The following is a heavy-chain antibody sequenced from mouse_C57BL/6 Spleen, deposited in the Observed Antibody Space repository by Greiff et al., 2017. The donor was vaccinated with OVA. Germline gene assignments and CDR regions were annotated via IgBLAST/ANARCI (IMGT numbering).Heavy chain of an antibody. CDR1: GYTFTDYE. V-gene: IGHV1-15*01. CDR3: TRQEHYGSGY. D-gene: IGHD1-1*01. Sequence: QVQLQQSGAELVRPGASVTLSCKASGYTFTDYEMHWVKQTPVHGLEWIGAIDPETGGTAYNQKFKGKAILTADKSSSTAYMELRSLTSEDSAVYYCTRQEHYGSGYWGQGTTLTVSS. J-gene: IGHJ2*01. CDR2: IDPETGGT.